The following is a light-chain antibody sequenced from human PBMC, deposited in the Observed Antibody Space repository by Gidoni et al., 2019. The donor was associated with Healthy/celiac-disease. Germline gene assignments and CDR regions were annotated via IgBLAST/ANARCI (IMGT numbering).Light chain of an antibody. Sequence: SSLSASVGDRVTITCRASQSISSYLNWYQQKPGKAPKLLIYAASSLQSGVPSRFSGSGSGTDFTLTISSLQPADFATYYCQQSYSTPWTFGQGTKVEIK. V-gene: IGKV1-39*01. CDR2: AAS. CDR1: QSISSY. J-gene: IGKJ1*01. CDR3: QQSYSTPWT.